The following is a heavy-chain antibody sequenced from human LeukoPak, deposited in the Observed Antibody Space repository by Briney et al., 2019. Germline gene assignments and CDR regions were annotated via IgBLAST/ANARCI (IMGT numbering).Heavy chain of an antibody. V-gene: IGHV3-23*01. D-gene: IGHD5-12*01. CDR1: GFTFSSYA. CDR2: ISGSGGST. J-gene: IGHJ4*02. CDR3: AKKWGYSGYQSVDY. Sequence: GGSLRLSCAAPGFTFSSYAMSWVRQAPGKGLEWVSAISGSGGSTYYADSVKGRFTISRDNSKNTLYLQMNSLRAEDTAVYYCAKKWGYSGYQSVDYWGQGTLVTVSS.